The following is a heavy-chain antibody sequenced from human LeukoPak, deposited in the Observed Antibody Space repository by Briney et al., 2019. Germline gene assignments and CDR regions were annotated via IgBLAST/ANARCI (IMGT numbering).Heavy chain of an antibody. CDR2: FDPEDGET. J-gene: IGHJ4*02. D-gene: IGHD6-19*01. Sequence: ASVKVSCKVPGYTLTELSMHWVRQAPGKGLEWMGGFDPEDGETIYAQKFQGRVTMTEDTSTDTAYMELSSLRSEDTAVYYCATEGTIAVAGSFDYWGQGTLVTVSS. CDR1: GYTLTELS. CDR3: ATEGTIAVAGSFDY. V-gene: IGHV1-24*01.